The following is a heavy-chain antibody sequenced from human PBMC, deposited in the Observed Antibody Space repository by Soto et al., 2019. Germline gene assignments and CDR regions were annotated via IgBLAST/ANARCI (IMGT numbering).Heavy chain of an antibody. J-gene: IGHJ3*02. Sequence: ASVKVSCKASGYTFTGYYMHWVRQAPGQGLEWMGWINPNSGGTNYAQKFQGWVTMTRDTSISTAYMGLSRLRSDDTAVYYCARWYYYGSGSYYAFDIWGQGTMVTVSS. CDR3: ARWYYYGSGSYYAFDI. V-gene: IGHV1-2*04. D-gene: IGHD3-10*01. CDR1: GYTFTGYY. CDR2: INPNSGGT.